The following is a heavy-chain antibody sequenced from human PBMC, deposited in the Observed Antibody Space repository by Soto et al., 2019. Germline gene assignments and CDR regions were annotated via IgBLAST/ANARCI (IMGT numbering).Heavy chain of an antibody. Sequence: PGGSLRLSCAASEFSFDDYAMSWVRQAPGKGLEWVSSITYTGVSTYYADSVKGRFTISRDNSKDTLYLQMNSLRAEDTAIYYCAKASVWYPYFDSWGQGTLVTVPS. J-gene: IGHJ4*02. V-gene: IGHV3-23*01. CDR1: EFSFDDYA. CDR2: ITYTGVST. D-gene: IGHD6-13*01. CDR3: AKASVWYPYFDS.